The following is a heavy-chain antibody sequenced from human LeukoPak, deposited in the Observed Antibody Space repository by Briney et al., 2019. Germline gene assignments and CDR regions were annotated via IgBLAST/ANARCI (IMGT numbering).Heavy chain of an antibody. CDR2: INYSGST. V-gene: IGHV4-59*08. Sequence: SETLSLTCTVSGGSISSYYWSWIRQPPGKGLEWIGYINYSGSTNYNPSLKSRVTISVDTSKNQFPLKLSSVTAADTAVYYCARQGGSGSYYERYYYYGMDVWGQGTTVTVSS. J-gene: IGHJ6*02. CDR3: ARQGGSGSYYERYYYYGMDV. D-gene: IGHD3-10*01. CDR1: GGSISSYY.